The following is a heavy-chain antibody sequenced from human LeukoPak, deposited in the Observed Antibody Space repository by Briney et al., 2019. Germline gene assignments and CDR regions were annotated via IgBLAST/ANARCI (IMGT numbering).Heavy chain of an antibody. CDR1: GGTFSSYA. D-gene: IGHD3-22*01. J-gene: IGHJ5*02. V-gene: IGHV1-69*01. CDR2: IIPIFGTA. CDR3: ARDRQEYYYDSSGYYSWFDP. Sequence: SVKVSCKASGGTFSSYAISWVRQAPGQGLEWMGGIIPIFGTANYAQKFQGRVTITADESTSAAYMELSSLRSEDTAAYYCARDRQEYYYDSSGYYSWFDPWGQGTLVTVSS.